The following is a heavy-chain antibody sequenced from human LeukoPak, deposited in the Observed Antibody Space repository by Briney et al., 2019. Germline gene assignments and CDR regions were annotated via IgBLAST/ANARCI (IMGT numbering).Heavy chain of an antibody. CDR1: GFTFSSYG. CDR3: ARGHPTTGAYYYGMDV. V-gene: IGHV3-33*01. CDR2: IWYDGSNK. D-gene: IGHD4-17*01. Sequence: GGSLRLSCAASGFTFSSYGMHWVRQAPGKGLEWVAVIWYDGSNKYYADSVKGRFTISRDNSKNTLYLQMNSLRAEDTAVYYCARGHPTTGAYYYGMDVWGQGTTVTVFS. J-gene: IGHJ6*02.